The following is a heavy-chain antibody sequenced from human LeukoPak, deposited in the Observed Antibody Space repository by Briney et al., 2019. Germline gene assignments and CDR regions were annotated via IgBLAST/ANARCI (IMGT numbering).Heavy chain of an antibody. CDR1: GFTVSSNY. Sequence: GGSLRLSCAASGFTVSSNYMSWVRQAPGKGLEWVSVIYSGGSTYYADSVKGRFTISRDNSKNTLYLQMNSLRAEDTAVYYCAAAFVGPGSHSPNWFDPWGQGTLVTVSS. V-gene: IGHV3-66*01. J-gene: IGHJ5*02. CDR3: AAAFVGPGSHSPNWFDP. CDR2: IYSGGST. D-gene: IGHD3-10*01.